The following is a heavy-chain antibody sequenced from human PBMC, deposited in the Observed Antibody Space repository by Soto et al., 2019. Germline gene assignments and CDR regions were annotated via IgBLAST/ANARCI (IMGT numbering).Heavy chain of an antibody. J-gene: IGHJ3*02. D-gene: IGHD2-2*01. CDR2: ISAYNGNT. CDR1: GYTFTSYG. V-gene: IGHV1-18*01. Sequence: ASVKVSCKASGYTFTSYGISWVRQAPGQGLEWMGWISAYNGNTNYAQKLQGRVTMTTDTSTSTAYMELRSLRSDDTAVYYCARGGVVPAANSNWNPDVFDIWGQGTMVIVSS. CDR3: ARGGVVPAANSNWNPDVFDI.